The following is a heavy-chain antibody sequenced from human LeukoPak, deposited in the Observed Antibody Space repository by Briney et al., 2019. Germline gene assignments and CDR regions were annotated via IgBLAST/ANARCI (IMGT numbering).Heavy chain of an antibody. Sequence: ASVKVSCKASGYSFTSNYIHWVRQAPGQGLEWMGMIYLSDGSTSYAQKFQGRVTVTRDTSTSTVHMELSGLRSEDTAVYYCARDQEAFDYWGQGTLVTVSS. CDR1: GYSFTSNY. V-gene: IGHV1-46*01. CDR2: IYLSDGST. J-gene: IGHJ4*02. CDR3: ARDQEAFDY.